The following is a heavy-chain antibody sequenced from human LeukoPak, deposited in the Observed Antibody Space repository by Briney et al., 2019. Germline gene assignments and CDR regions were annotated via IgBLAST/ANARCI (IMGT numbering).Heavy chain of an antibody. J-gene: IGHJ6*03. D-gene: IGHD2-8*02. CDR1: GGSFRSTTYY. CDR3: ARLYWDYYYYMDV. V-gene: IGHV4-39*01. CDR2: IYYSGST. Sequence: SDTLSLTCTVSGGSFRSTTYYWGWIRQPPGKGLEWIGTIYYSGSTYYNASLESRVTISVDTSKNQFSLKLSSVTAADTAVYYCARLYWDYYYYMDVWGKGTTVTVSS.